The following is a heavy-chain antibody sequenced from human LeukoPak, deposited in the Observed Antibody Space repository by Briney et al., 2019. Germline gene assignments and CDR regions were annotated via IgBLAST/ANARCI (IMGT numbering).Heavy chain of an antibody. CDR3: ARGPLAVAGDY. Sequence: PSETLSLTCAVYGGSFSVYYWSWIRQPPGKGLEWIGEINHSGSTNYNPSLKSRVTISVDTSKNQFSLKLSSVTAADTAVYYCARGPLAVAGDYWGQGTLVTVSS. CDR2: INHSGST. J-gene: IGHJ4*02. D-gene: IGHD6-19*01. CDR1: GGSFSVYY. V-gene: IGHV4-34*01.